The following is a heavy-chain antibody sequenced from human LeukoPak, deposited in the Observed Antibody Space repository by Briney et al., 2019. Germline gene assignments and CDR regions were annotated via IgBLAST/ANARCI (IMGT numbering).Heavy chain of an antibody. CDR1: GFTFSSYA. Sequence: GGSLRLSCAASGFTFSSYAMSWVRQAPGKALEWVSSITSSGTYIFYADSVKGRFTISRDNAKNSLYLQMNSLRAEDTAVYYCARDRYCSSTSCARYYYMDVWGKGTTVTVSS. J-gene: IGHJ6*03. V-gene: IGHV3-21*01. CDR3: ARDRYCSSTSCARYYYMDV. CDR2: ITSSGTYI. D-gene: IGHD2-2*01.